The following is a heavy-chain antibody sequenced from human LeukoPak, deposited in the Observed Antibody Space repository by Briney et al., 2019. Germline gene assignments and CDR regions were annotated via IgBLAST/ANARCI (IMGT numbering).Heavy chain of an antibody. CDR1: GGSISSSNW. Sequence: KPSETLSLTCAVSGGSISSSNWWSWVRQPPGKGLEWIGEIYHSGSTNYNPSLKSRVTISVDTSKNQFSLKLSSVTAADTAVYYCARRGIIPYWYFDLWGRGTLVTVSS. CDR3: ARRGIIPYWYFDL. V-gene: IGHV4-4*02. CDR2: IYHSGST. D-gene: IGHD3-16*01. J-gene: IGHJ2*01.